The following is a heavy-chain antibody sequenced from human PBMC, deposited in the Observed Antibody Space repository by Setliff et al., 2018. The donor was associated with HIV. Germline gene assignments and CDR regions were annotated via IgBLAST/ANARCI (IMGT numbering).Heavy chain of an antibody. CDR1: GYTLTDYY. J-gene: IGHJ6*02. D-gene: IGHD2-2*01. Sequence: ASVKVSCKASGYTLTDYYIHWVRQAPGQGLEWMGWINPNSGGTNYAQKFQGRVTMTRDTSISTAYMELSGLTSDDSAVYYCARYLVVVPVAVGGLDVWGQGTTVTVSS. CDR3: ARYLVVVPVAVGGLDV. V-gene: IGHV1-2*02. CDR2: INPNSGGT.